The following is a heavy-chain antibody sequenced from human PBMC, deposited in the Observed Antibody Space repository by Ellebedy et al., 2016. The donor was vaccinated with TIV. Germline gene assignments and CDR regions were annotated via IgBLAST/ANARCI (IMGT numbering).Heavy chain of an antibody. CDR2: IIPIFGTA. V-gene: IGHV1-69*13. D-gene: IGHD1-26*01. CDR1: GGTFSSYA. Sequence: SVKVSCXASGGTFSSYAISWVRQAPGQGLEWMGGIIPIFGTANYAQKFQGRVTITADESTSTAYMELSSLRSEDTAVYYCARAQWELRQRNGMDVWGQGTTVTVSS. CDR3: ARAQWELRQRNGMDV. J-gene: IGHJ6*02.